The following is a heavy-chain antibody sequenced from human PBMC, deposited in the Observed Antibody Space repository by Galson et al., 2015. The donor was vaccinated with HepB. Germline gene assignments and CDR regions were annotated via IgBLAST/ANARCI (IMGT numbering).Heavy chain of an antibody. CDR2: ISSSSSYT. CDR1: GFTFSDYY. D-gene: IGHD6-13*01. CDR3: ARDINKQQLVVVDAFDI. J-gene: IGHJ3*02. Sequence: SLRLSCAASGFTFSDYYMSWIRQAPGKGLEWVSYISSSSSYTNYADSVKGRFTISRDNAKNSLYLQMNSLRAEDTAVYYCARDINKQQLVVVDAFDIWGQGTMVTVSS. V-gene: IGHV3-11*06.